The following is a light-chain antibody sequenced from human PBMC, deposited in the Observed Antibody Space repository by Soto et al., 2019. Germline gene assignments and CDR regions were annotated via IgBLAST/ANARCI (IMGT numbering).Light chain of an antibody. CDR3: CSYAGSRTPLI. V-gene: IGLV2-23*02. CDR1: SSDVGSYNL. J-gene: IGLJ1*01. CDR2: EVS. Sequence: QSVLTQAASVSGSPGQSITISCTGTSSDVGSYNLVSWYQQHPGKAPKLMIYEVSKRPSGLSNRFSGSKSGNTASLTISGFQSEDEADYYCCSYAGSRTPLIFGTGTKVTV.